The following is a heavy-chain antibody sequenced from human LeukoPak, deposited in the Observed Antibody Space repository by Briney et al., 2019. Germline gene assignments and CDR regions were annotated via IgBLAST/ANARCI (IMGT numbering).Heavy chain of an antibody. CDR3: ARGRMSTILFDS. Sequence: GASVKVSFKASGYTFTGYYIHWVRQAPGQGLGWMGWITPNSGGTNYAQKFQGRVTMTRDTSISTAYMELSRLRPNDTAVYYCARGRMSTILFDSWGQGTLVTVSS. J-gene: IGHJ4*02. CDR2: ITPNSGGT. D-gene: IGHD5-24*01. V-gene: IGHV1-2*02. CDR1: GYTFTGYY.